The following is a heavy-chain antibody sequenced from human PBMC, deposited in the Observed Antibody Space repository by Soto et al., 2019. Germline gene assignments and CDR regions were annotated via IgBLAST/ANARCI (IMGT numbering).Heavy chain of an antibody. CDR2: IYYSGST. CDR3: HGAGYCSGGSCYYESRYYYYYMDV. D-gene: IGHD2-15*01. Sequence: SETLSLTCTVSGGSISSYYWSWIRQHPGKGLEWIGYIYYSGSTYYNPSLKSRVTISVDTSKNQFSLKLSSVTAADTAVYYRHGAGYCSGGSCYYESRYYYYYMDVWGKGTTVTVSS. V-gene: IGHV4-59*06. J-gene: IGHJ6*03. CDR1: GGSISSYY.